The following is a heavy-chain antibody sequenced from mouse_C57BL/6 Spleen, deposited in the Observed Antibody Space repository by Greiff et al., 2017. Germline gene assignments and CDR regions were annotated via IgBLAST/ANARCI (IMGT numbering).Heavy chain of an antibody. J-gene: IGHJ2*01. Sequence: EVQLQQSGPELVKPGASVKISCKASGYTFTDYYMSWVKQSHGKSLEWIGDINPNNGGTSYNQKFKGKATLTVDKSSSTAYMELRSLTSEDSAVYYCARLDDGYYYFDYWGQGTTLTVSS. V-gene: IGHV1-26*01. D-gene: IGHD2-3*01. CDR1: GYTFTDYY. CDR3: ARLDDGYYYFDY. CDR2: INPNNGGT.